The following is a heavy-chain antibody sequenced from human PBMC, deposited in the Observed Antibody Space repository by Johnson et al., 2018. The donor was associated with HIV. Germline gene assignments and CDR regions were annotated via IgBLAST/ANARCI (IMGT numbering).Heavy chain of an antibody. Sequence: QMQLVEFGGGVVQPGGSLRLSCAASGFTFSSYGMHWVRQAPGKGLEWVAFIRYDGSNKYYAYSVKGRFTISRDNSKNTLYLQMNSLRAEDTAVYYCASYCSGGSCYRRSPSDAFDIWGQGTMVTVSS. CDR1: GFTFSSYG. V-gene: IGHV3-30*02. CDR2: IRYDGSNK. J-gene: IGHJ3*02. D-gene: IGHD2-15*01. CDR3: ASYCSGGSCYRRSPSDAFDI.